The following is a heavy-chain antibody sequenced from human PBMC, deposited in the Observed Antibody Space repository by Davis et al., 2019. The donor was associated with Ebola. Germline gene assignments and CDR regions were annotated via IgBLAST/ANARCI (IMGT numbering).Heavy chain of an antibody. Sequence: GESLKISCAASGFTFSSYGMHWVRQAPGKGLEWVAVISYDGSNKYYADSVKGRFTISRDNSKNTLYLQMNSLRAEDTAVYYCAKYCTNGVCPFDYWGQGTLVTVSS. D-gene: IGHD2-8*01. J-gene: IGHJ4*02. CDR2: ISYDGSNK. CDR3: AKYCTNGVCPFDY. V-gene: IGHV3-30*18. CDR1: GFTFSSYG.